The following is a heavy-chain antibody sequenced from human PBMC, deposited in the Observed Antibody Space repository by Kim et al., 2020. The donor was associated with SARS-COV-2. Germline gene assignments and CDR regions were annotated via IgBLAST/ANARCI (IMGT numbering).Heavy chain of an antibody. CDR3: ARGGGTAENFFCGLDV. CDR2: INPNSGAT. V-gene: IGHV1-2*02. J-gene: IGHJ6*02. CDR1: GYTFTGDF. D-gene: IGHD2-21*02. Sequence: ASVKVSCKASGYTFTGDFIHWVRQAPGQGLEWMGWINPNSGATNYAQKFQDRLPMTMDTSINTAYMELTRLKSDDRAIYYCARGGGTAENFFCGLDVWGQGTTVTVSS.